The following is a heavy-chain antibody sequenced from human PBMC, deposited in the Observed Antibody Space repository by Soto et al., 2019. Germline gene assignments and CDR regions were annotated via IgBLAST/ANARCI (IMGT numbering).Heavy chain of an antibody. V-gene: IGHV4-30-2*01. J-gene: IGHJ4*02. CDR3: ARTPDY. CDR2: IYHSGST. Sequence: SETLSLTCAVSGGSISSGGYSWSWIRQPPGKGLEWIGYIYHSGSTYYNPSLKSRVTVSVDRSKNHFSLKLSSVTAADTAVYYCARTPDYWGQGTLVTVSS. CDR1: GGSISSGGYS.